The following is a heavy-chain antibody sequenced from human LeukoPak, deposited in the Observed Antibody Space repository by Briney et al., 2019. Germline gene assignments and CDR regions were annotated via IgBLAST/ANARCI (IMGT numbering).Heavy chain of an antibody. D-gene: IGHD3-16*01. J-gene: IGHJ3*02. Sequence: GGSLRLSCAASTFTVYTYYMSWVRQAPGKGLEWVSVIYSDGSTYYADSVKGRFTISRDNSKNTLYLQMNSLRAEDTAMYYCARDKGGGGAFDIWGHGTMVTVSS. CDR1: TFTVYTYY. CDR2: IYSDGST. CDR3: ARDKGGGGAFDI. V-gene: IGHV3-53*01.